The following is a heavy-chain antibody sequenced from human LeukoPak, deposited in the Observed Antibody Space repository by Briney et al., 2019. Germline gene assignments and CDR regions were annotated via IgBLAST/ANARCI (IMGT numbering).Heavy chain of an antibody. CDR1: GFTFSSYA. Sequence: GGSLRLYCAASGFTFSSYAMSWVRQAPGKGLEWVSAISGSGGSTYYADSVKGRFTISRDNSKNTLYLQMNSLRAEDTAVYYCARRLRYYYYMDVWGKGTTVTVSS. J-gene: IGHJ6*03. CDR3: ARRLRYYYYMDV. V-gene: IGHV3-23*01. CDR2: ISGSGGST.